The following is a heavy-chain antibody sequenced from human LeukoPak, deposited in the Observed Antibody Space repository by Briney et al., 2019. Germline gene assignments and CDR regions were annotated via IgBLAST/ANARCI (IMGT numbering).Heavy chain of an antibody. CDR3: ARDSESSSWYWRFDY. D-gene: IGHD6-13*01. CDR2: IYYSGST. Sequence: SETLSLTCTVSGGSISSYYWSWIRQPPGKGLEWIGYIYYSGSTNYNPSLKSRVTISVDTSKNQFSLKLSSVTAADTAAYYCARDSESSSWYWRFDYWGQGTLVTVSS. V-gene: IGHV4-59*01. J-gene: IGHJ4*02. CDR1: GGSISSYY.